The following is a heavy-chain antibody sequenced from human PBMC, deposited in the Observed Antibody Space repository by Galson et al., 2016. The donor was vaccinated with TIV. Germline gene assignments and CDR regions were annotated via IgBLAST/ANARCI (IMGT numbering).Heavy chain of an antibody. Sequence: SVKVSCKASGYSFNNFGIAWARQAPGQGLEWMGWISAYNGDTYYGQDVQGRLTMTTDTSTSTAYMELRSLRTEDTAIYYCARAPVQGLAVMERQGWFDPWGQGTLVTVSS. CDR1: GYSFNNFG. CDR2: ISAYNGDT. D-gene: IGHD6-19*01. V-gene: IGHV1-18*01. J-gene: IGHJ5*02. CDR3: ARAPVQGLAVMERQGWFDP.